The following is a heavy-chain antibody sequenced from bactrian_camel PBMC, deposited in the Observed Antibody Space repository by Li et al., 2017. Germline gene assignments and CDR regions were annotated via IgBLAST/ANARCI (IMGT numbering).Heavy chain of an antibody. Sequence: EVQLVESGGGQVQPGGSLRLSCAASGFTFSDYAVSWVRQAPGKGLEWVSSIVSGGGTTYYADSVKGRFTISRDNAKNTLYLQLNSLKAEDTAMYYCARDGALDNETPRYDYWGQGTQVTVS. J-gene: IGHJ4*01. V-gene: IGHV3S40*01. CDR1: GFTFSDYA. D-gene: IGHD1*01. CDR3: ARDGALDNETPRYDY. CDR2: IVSGGGTT.